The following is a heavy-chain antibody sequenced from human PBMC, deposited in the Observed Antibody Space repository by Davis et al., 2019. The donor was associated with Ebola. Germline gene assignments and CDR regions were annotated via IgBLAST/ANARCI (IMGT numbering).Heavy chain of an antibody. Sequence: PGGSLRLSCAASGFTFTSYGMHWVRQAPGKGLEWVAFISYDGSNNYYPDSVKGRFTISRDNSKNTLYLQMNSLRAEDTAVYYCARGGGTYHFDYWGQGTLVTVSS. V-gene: IGHV3-30*02. CDR3: ARGGGTYHFDY. CDR1: GFTFTSYG. CDR2: ISYDGSNN. D-gene: IGHD1-26*01. J-gene: IGHJ4*02.